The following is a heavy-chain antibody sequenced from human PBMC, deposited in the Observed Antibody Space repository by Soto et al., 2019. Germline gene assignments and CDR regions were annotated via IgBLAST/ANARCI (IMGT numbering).Heavy chain of an antibody. D-gene: IGHD6-19*01. Sequence: QVQLVQSGAEVEKPGASVNVSCKASGYTFTGYYVHWVRQAPGQGLEWMGWINPNSGDTKYSHKFEGRVTMTRDTSNSSAYMEVNRETCEDWGVYFCAREGAGAGTDWGQGTLFKASS. CDR3: AREGAGAGTD. V-gene: IGHV1-2*02. CDR2: INPNSGDT. CDR1: GYTFTGYY. J-gene: IGHJ4*02.